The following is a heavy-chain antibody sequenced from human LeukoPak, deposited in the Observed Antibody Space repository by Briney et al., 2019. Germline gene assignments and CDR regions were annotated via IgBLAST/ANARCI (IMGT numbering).Heavy chain of an antibody. J-gene: IGHJ5*02. CDR1: GGTFSSYA. Sequence: ASAKVPCKASGGTFSSYAISWVRQAPGQGLEWMGGIIPIFGTANYAQKFQGRVTITADESTSTAYMELSSLRSEDTAVYYCASPGIAVAGTGNHWGQGTLVTVSS. V-gene: IGHV1-69*13. D-gene: IGHD6-19*01. CDR3: ASPGIAVAGTGNH. CDR2: IIPIFGTA.